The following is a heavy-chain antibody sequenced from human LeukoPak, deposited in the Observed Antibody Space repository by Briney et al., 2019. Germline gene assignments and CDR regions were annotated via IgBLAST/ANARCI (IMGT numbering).Heavy chain of an antibody. CDR1: GFTFSYYW. CDR2: IKQDGSEK. Sequence: GESLKISCAASGFTFSYYWMSWVRQAPGKGLEWVANIKQDGSEKYYVDSVRGRFTISRDNAKTSLWLQMNSLRAEDTAVYYCARNYYYGMDVWGQGTTVTVSS. CDR3: ARNYYYGMDV. J-gene: IGHJ6*02. V-gene: IGHV3-7*04.